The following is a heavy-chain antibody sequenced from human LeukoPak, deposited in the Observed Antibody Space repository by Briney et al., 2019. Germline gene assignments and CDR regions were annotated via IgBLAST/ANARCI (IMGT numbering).Heavy chain of an antibody. Sequence: GSVKVSCKASGYTFTGYYMHWVRQVPGQALEWMGWINPNSGGTNYAQKFQGRVTMTRDTSITTAYMELSRLRSDDTAVYYCARGFSSWYLSPYYLEYCGQGTPVTVSS. V-gene: IGHV1-2*02. D-gene: IGHD6-13*01. CDR1: GYTFTGYY. J-gene: IGHJ4*02. CDR3: ARGFSSWYLSPYYLEY. CDR2: INPNSGGT.